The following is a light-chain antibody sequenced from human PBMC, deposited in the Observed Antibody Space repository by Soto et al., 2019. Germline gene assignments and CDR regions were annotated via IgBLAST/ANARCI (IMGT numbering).Light chain of an antibody. CDR1: QSVSNNY. V-gene: IGKV3-20*01. J-gene: IGKJ1*01. CDR2: GAS. CDR3: QQYISSPLT. Sequence: VLTQSPGTLSLSPGERATISCRASQSVSNNYLAWYQQKPGQAPRLVIYGASNRATGIPDRFSASGSGTDFTLTISRLEPEDFAVYYCQQYISSPLTFGQGTKVDIK.